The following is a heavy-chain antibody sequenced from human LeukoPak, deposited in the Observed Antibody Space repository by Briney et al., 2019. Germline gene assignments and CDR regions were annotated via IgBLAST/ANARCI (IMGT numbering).Heavy chain of an antibody. D-gene: IGHD2-15*01. Sequence: SVKVSCKASGYTFTSYYMHWVRQAPGRGLEWMGIINPSGGSTSYAQKFQGRVTITADESTSTAYMELSSLRSEDTAVYYCARAIQGYCSGGSCYKNCFDPWGQGTLVTVSS. J-gene: IGHJ5*02. CDR3: ARAIQGYCSGGSCYKNCFDP. CDR2: INPSGGST. CDR1: GYTFTSYY. V-gene: IGHV1-46*01.